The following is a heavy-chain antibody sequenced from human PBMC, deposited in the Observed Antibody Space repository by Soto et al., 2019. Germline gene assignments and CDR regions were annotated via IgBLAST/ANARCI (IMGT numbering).Heavy chain of an antibody. V-gene: IGHV1-18*01. CDR3: ARSAQQLVQYYYHGMDV. J-gene: IGHJ6*02. Sequence: QVQLVQSGAEVKKPGASVKVSCKASGYIFTTYGISWVRQAPGQGLEWMGWISAYNGNTNYAQKLQGRVTMTTDTTTSTVYMELRSRRSDDTAVYYCARSAQQLVQYYYHGMDVWGQGTTVTVSS. CDR2: ISAYNGNT. D-gene: IGHD6-13*01. CDR1: GYIFTTYG.